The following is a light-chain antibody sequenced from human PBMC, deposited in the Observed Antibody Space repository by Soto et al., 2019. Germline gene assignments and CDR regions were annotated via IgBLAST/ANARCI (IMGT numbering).Light chain of an antibody. Sequence: DIQMTQSPSTLSASVGDRVTITCRASQSISSWLAWYQQKPGKAPKLLIYDASSLESGVPSRFSGSGSGTEFTLTISSLQPDDFATYYCKQYNSYRYTFAQGTKLEIK. V-gene: IGKV1-5*01. CDR3: KQYNSYRYT. CDR2: DAS. CDR1: QSISSW. J-gene: IGKJ2*01.